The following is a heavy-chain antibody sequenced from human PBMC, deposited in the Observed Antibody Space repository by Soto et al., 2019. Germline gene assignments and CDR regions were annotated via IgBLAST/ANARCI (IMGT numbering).Heavy chain of an antibody. CDR3: AKIPITIFGVVIIPYYYYMDV. CDR2: ISGSGGST. V-gene: IGHV3-23*01. D-gene: IGHD3-3*01. J-gene: IGHJ6*03. CDR1: GFTFSSYA. Sequence: GGSLRLSCAASGFTFSSYAMSWVRQAPGKGLEWVSAISGSGGSTYYADSVKGRFTISRDNSKNTLYLQMNSLRAEDTAVYYCAKIPITIFGVVIIPYYYYMDVWDKGTTVTVSS.